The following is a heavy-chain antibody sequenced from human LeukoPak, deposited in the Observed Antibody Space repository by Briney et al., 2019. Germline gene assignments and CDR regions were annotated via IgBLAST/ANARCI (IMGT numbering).Heavy chain of an antibody. Sequence: SETLSLACTVSGGSISSYYWSWIRQPPGGGLEWIGYIYYSGSTNYNPSLKRRVTISLDTSKSQFSLKLRSVTAADTAVYYCARSGLDSRYYFGMDVWGQGTTVTVSS. CDR3: ARSGLDSRYYFGMDV. CDR1: GGSISSYY. V-gene: IGHV4-59*01. D-gene: IGHD5-12*01. CDR2: IYYSGST. J-gene: IGHJ6*02.